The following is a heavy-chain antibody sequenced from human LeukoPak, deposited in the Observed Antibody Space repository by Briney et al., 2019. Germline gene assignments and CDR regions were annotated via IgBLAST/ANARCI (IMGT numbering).Heavy chain of an antibody. J-gene: IGHJ4*02. CDR3: ASLSMATPTGDDY. D-gene: IGHD5-24*01. Sequence: GGSLRLSCAASGFTFSSYWMSWVRQAPGNGLEWVANIKQDGSERYYVDSVKGRFTISRDNAKNSLYLQMNSLRAEDTAVYYCASLSMATPTGDDYWGQGTLVTVSS. CDR2: IKQDGSER. V-gene: IGHV3-7*01. CDR1: GFTFSSYW.